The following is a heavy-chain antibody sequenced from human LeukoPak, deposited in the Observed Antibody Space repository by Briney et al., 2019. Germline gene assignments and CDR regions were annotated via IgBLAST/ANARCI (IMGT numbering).Heavy chain of an antibody. CDR3: AKDKLAYCSGGSCYYFDY. V-gene: IGHV3-23*01. J-gene: IGHJ4*02. CDR2: ISGSGGST. D-gene: IGHD2-15*01. CDR1: GFTFSSYA. Sequence: GGSLRLSCAASGFTFSSYAMSWVRQAPGKGLEWVSAISGSGGSTYYADSVKGRFTISRDNSKNTLYLQMNSLRAEDTAVYYCAKDKLAYCSGGSCYYFDYWGQGTLVTVPS.